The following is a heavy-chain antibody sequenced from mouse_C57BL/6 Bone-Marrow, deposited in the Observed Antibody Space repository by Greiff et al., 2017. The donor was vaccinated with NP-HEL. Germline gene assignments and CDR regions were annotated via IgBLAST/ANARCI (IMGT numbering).Heavy chain of an antibody. CDR1: GYAFSSYW. CDR3: ARSLLWLPRYFDY. CDR2: IYPGDGDT. V-gene: IGHV1-80*01. D-gene: IGHD2-2*01. Sequence: VKLVESGAELVKPGASVKISCKASGYAFSSYWMNWVKQRPGKGLEWIGQIYPGDGDTNYNGKFKGKATLTADKSSSTAYMQLSSLTSEDSAVYFCARSLLWLPRYFDYWGQGTTLTVSS. J-gene: IGHJ2*01.